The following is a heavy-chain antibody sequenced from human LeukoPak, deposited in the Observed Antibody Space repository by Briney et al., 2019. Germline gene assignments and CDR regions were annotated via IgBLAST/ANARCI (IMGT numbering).Heavy chain of an antibody. CDR2: IRYDESDK. CDR3: AKDSLRYCSGGSCLRFDY. V-gene: IGHV3-30*02. Sequence: GGSLRLSCATSGFTFSHYGMHWVRQAPGRGLDWVAHIRYDESDKYYADSVKGRFTISRDISKNTVYLQMNSLRVEDTAVYYCAKDSLRYCSGGSCLRFDYWGQGTLVTVSS. D-gene: IGHD2-15*01. CDR1: GFTFSHYG. J-gene: IGHJ4*02.